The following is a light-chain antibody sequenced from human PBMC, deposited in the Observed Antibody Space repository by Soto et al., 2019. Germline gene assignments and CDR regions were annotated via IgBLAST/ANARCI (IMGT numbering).Light chain of an antibody. Sequence: DIQMTQSPSSVSAAVGDRVTITCRASRDISSWLAWYQQKPGVAPELLIYGASNLQTGVPSRFRGSGSGTDFNLTISSLQPEDFATYDCQQANTFPLTFGGGTKVEIK. CDR1: RDISSW. CDR2: GAS. V-gene: IGKV1-12*01. J-gene: IGKJ4*01. CDR3: QQANTFPLT.